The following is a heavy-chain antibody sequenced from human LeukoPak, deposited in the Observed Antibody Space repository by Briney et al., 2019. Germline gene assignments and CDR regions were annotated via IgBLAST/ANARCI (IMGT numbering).Heavy chain of an antibody. CDR2: ISSSGSTI. V-gene: IGHV3-48*03. J-gene: IGHJ5*02. CDR1: GFTFSSYE. CDR3: VRLNWFDP. Sequence: GGSLRLSCAASGFTFSSYEMNWVRQAPGKGLEWVSYISSSGSTIWYADSVKGRFTISRDNAKNSLYLQMNNLRAEDTAVYYWVRLNWFDPWGQGTLVTVSS.